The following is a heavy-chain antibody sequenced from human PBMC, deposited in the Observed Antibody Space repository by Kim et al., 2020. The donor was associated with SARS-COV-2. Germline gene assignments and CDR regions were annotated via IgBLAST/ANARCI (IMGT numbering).Heavy chain of an antibody. J-gene: IGHJ4*02. Sequence: SSPSFQGNVTISADKSISTAYLQWSSLKASDTAMYYCARHKSSGRPKYDYWGQGTLVTVSS. CDR3: ARHKSSGRPKYDY. D-gene: IGHD6-19*01. V-gene: IGHV5-10-1*01.